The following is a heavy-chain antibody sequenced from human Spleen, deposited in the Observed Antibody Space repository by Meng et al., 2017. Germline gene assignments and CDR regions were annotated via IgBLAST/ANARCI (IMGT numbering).Heavy chain of an antibody. CDR3: AKALGWGSSPDY. J-gene: IGHJ4*02. D-gene: IGHD2-21*01. V-gene: IGHV1-2*06. CDR1: GYTFTAYY. CDR2: INPNSGGT. Sequence: QVQLVQSGAEVKKPGASVKVSCEAAGYTFTAYYIHWVRQAPGQGLEWMGRINPNSGGTNFAQKFQGRVIMTRDTSISTAYMELSSLGFDDTAVYYCAKALGWGSSPDYWGQGILVTVSS.